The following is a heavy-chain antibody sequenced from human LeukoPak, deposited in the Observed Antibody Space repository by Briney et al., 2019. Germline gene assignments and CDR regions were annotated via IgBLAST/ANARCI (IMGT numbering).Heavy chain of an antibody. CDR1: GYTLTELP. J-gene: IGHJ3*02. CDR2: FDPEDGET. Sequence: ASVKVSCKVSGYTLTELPMHWVRQAPGKGLEWMGGFDPEDGETIYAQKFQGRVTMTEDTSTDTAYMELSSLRSEDTAVYYCATDGGPPYYDILTGYYPAAFDIWGQGTMVTVSS. CDR3: ATDGGPPYYDILTGYYPAAFDI. V-gene: IGHV1-24*01. D-gene: IGHD3-9*01.